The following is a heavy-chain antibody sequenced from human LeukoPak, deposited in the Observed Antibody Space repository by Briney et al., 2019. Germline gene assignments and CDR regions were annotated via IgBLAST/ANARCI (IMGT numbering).Heavy chain of an antibody. CDR1: GFTFSSYT. CDR2: IYSGGST. J-gene: IGHJ4*02. V-gene: IGHV3-66*02. Sequence: QPGGSLRLSCTASGFTFSSYTMHWVRQAPGKGLEWVSVIYSGGSTYYADSVKGRFTISRDNSKNTLYLQMNSLRAEDTAVYYCARDHYDFWSGYSDYWGQGTLVTVSS. CDR3: ARDHYDFWSGYSDY. D-gene: IGHD3-3*01.